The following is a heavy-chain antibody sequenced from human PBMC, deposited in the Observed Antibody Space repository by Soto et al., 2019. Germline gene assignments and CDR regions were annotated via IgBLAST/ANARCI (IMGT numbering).Heavy chain of an antibody. CDR2: IWDDGNQK. Sequence: PGGSLRLSCAASGFTFSNYGMHWVRQAPGKGLEWVAVIWDDGNQKYYVDSVKGRFTISRDNSENTMFLQMNSLTAEDTAMYYCVRGGKTAGAFDIWGQGTMVTVSS. V-gene: IGHV3-33*01. CDR3: VRGGKTAGAFDI. J-gene: IGHJ3*02. CDR1: GFTFSNYG. D-gene: IGHD3-16*01.